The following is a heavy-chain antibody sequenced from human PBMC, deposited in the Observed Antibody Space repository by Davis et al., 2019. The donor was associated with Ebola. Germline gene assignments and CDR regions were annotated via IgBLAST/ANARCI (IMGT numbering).Heavy chain of an antibody. CDR3: ARDSPYSSSWSGGDY. D-gene: IGHD6-13*01. CDR1: GYSFTDDG. V-gene: IGHV1-18*01. J-gene: IGHJ4*02. Sequence: ASVQVSCKASGYSFTDDGISWVRQAPGQGLEWMGWISTYNGNTNYAQKVQGRITMTTDTSTSTAYMELRSLRSDDTAVYYCARDSPYSSSWSGGDYWGQGTLVTVSS. CDR2: ISTYNGNT.